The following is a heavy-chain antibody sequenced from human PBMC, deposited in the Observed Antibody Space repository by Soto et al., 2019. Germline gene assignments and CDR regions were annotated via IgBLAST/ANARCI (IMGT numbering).Heavy chain of an antibody. CDR3: AKHLIGGRLQSPFDL. V-gene: IGHV3-23*01. J-gene: IGHJ4*02. Sequence: GGSLRLSCAASGFTFTSFAVSWVRQAPGKGLEWVSAISGSGGTTHYAYSVKGRFTISRDKSKNTLYLQMNNLRAEDTAVYYCAKHLIGGRLQSPFDLWGQGTQVTVSS. CDR1: GFTFTSFA. D-gene: IGHD3-22*01. CDR2: ISGSGGTT.